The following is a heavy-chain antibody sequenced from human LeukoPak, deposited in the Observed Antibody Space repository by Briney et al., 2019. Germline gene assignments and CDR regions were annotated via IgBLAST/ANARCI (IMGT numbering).Heavy chain of an antibody. V-gene: IGHV3-74*01. J-gene: IGHJ4*02. Sequence: GGSLRLSCAASGFTFSSYWMHWVRQAPGKGLVWVSRINSDGSTTNYADSVRGRFTISRDNAKNTLYLQMNSLRAEDTAVYYCAKDYHRLVVHVQTSPIDYWGQGTLVTVSS. CDR3: AKDYHRLVVHVQTSPIDY. CDR1: GFTFSSYW. D-gene: IGHD2-15*01. CDR2: INSDGSTT.